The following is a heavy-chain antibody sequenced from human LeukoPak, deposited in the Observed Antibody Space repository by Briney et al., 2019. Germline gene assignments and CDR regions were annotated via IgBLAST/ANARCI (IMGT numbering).Heavy chain of an antibody. V-gene: IGHV1-8*01. J-gene: IGHJ6*03. D-gene: IGHD3-3*01. CDR2: MNPNSGNT. CDR3: ARSHSYDFWSGYPNYYYYYYMDV. Sequence: ASVKVSCKASGYTFTSYDINWVRQATGQGLEWMGWMNPNSGNTGYAQKFQGRVTMTRNTSISTAYMELSSLRSEDTAVYYCARSHSYDFWSGYPNYYYYYYMDVWGKGTTVTVSS. CDR1: GYTFTSYD.